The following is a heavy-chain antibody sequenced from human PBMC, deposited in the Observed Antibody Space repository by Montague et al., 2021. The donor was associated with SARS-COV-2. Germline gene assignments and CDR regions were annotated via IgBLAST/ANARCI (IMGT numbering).Heavy chain of an antibody. CDR2: IFFNRGP. CDR1: GVSINEYF. CDR3: VSGRDGSYSHFHF. Sequence: SETLSLTCTVSGVSINEYFWTWIRQAPGKGLEWIGYIFFNRGPIHNASLKNRVTISLDTSKSQVSLRLTSVTAAVTAVYFCVSGRDGSYSHFHFWGQGALVTVSS. J-gene: IGHJ1*01. V-gene: IGHV4-59*01. D-gene: IGHD4-11*01.